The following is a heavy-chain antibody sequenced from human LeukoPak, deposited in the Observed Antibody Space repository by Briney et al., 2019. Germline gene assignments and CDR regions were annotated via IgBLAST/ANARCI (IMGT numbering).Heavy chain of an antibody. CDR3: ARMYSGTSYYFDY. D-gene: IGHD1-26*01. Sequence: GSLRLSCAASGFTFSTYGMHWIRQPPAKGLEWMGFFSYSGSTKYNPSLKSRVTMSVDTSKNQFSLKLSSVTAADTAVYYCARMYSGTSYYFDYWGQGTLVTVSS. CDR2: FSYSGST. CDR1: GFTFSTYG. J-gene: IGHJ4*02. V-gene: IGHV4-59*01.